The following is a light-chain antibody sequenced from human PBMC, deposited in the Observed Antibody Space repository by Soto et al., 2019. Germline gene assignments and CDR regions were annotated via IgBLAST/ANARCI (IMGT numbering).Light chain of an antibody. CDR3: QQSYRTPT. CDR1: QSISSY. J-gene: IGKJ5*01. Sequence: DIPMTPSPCSLSASVGEPVTITCRASQSISSYLNWYQQKPGKAPKLLIYGASTLQSGVPSRFSGSGSGTDYTLTISSLQPEDFATYYCQQSYRTPTFGQGTRLEIK. CDR2: GAS. V-gene: IGKV1-39*01.